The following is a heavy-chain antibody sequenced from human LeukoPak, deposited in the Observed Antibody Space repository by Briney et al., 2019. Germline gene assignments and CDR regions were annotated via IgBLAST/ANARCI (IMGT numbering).Heavy chain of an antibody. CDR1: GGSINISDYY. CDR2: MHYSRST. D-gene: IGHD5-12*01. J-gene: IGHJ4*02. CDR3: ARGYLPTPGS. V-gene: IGHV4-39*01. Sequence: SETLSLTCTVSGGSINISDYYWGWILQPRGKGLEWIGSMHYSRSTYYNPSLKSRVTISVDTSKNQFSLKVTSVTAADTAVYYCARGYLPTPGSWGQGTLVTVSS.